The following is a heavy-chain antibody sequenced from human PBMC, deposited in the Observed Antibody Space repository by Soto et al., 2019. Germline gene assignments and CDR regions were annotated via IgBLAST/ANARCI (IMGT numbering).Heavy chain of an antibody. CDR3: AKANYGDYYWFDP. D-gene: IGHD4-17*01. CDR1: GFTFSSYG. Sequence: GSLRLSCAASGFTFSSYGMHWVRQAPGKGLEWVAVISYDGSNKYYADSVKGRFTISRDNSKNTLYLQMNSLRAEDTAVYYCAKANYGDYYWFDPWGQGTLVTVSS. CDR2: ISYDGSNK. V-gene: IGHV3-30*18. J-gene: IGHJ5*02.